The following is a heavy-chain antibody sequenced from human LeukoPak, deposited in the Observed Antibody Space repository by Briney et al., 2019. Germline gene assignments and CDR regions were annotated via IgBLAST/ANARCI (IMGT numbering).Heavy chain of an antibody. J-gene: IGHJ3*02. CDR1: GGTFSSYA. CDR2: IIPIFGTA. CDR3: ARAGHWGAQYSHGSGYSDAFDI. D-gene: IGHD3-22*01. V-gene: IGHV1-69*05. Sequence: ASVKVSCKASGGTFSSYAISWVRQAPGQGLEWMGGIIPIFGTANYAQKFQGRVTITTDESTSTAYMELSSLRSEDTAVYYCARAGHWGAQYSHGSGYSDAFDIWGQGTMVTVSS.